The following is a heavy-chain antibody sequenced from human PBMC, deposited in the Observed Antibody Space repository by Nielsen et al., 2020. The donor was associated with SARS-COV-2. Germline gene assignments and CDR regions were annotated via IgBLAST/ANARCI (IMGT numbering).Heavy chain of an antibody. CDR2: IIPIFGTA. D-gene: IGHD3-3*01. CDR1: GGTFSSYA. CDR3: ARGAPIYDFWSATYYFDY. J-gene: IGHJ4*02. Sequence: SVKVSCKASGGTFSSYAISWVRQAPGQGLEWMGGIIPIFGTANYAQKFQGRVTITADESTSTAYMELSSLRSEDTAVYYRARGAPIYDFWSATYYFDYWGQGTLVTVSS. V-gene: IGHV1-69*13.